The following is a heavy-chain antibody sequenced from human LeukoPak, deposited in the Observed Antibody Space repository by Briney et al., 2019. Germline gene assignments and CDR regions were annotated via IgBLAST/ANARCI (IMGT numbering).Heavy chain of an antibody. V-gene: IGHV3-33*01. CDR2: IWYDGNNK. J-gene: IGHJ4*02. Sequence: PGRSLRLSCAASGFTFSSYGMHWVRQAPGKGLEWVAVIWYDGNNKYYADSVKGRFTISRDNSENTLYLQMNSLRAEDTSVYYCARSTSSEYDIYHFDYWGQGTLVTVSS. CDR3: ARSTSSEYDIYHFDY. D-gene: IGHD3-9*01. CDR1: GFTFSSYG.